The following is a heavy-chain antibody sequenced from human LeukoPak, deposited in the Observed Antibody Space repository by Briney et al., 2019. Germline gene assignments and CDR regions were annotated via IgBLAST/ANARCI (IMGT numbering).Heavy chain of an antibody. Sequence: GGSLRLSCAASGFTFSSYSMNWVRQAPGKGLEWVSYISSSSTIYYADSVKGRFTISRDNAKNSLYLQMNSLRAEDTAVYYCARDHIAAAGTPDYWGQGTLVTVSS. J-gene: IGHJ4*02. CDR3: ARDHIAAAGTPDY. D-gene: IGHD6-13*01. CDR1: GFTFSSYS. CDR2: ISSSSTI. V-gene: IGHV3-48*04.